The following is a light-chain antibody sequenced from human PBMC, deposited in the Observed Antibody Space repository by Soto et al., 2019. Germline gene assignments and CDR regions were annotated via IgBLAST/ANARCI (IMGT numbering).Light chain of an antibody. J-gene: IGKJ1*01. CDR3: QQNYSATWT. Sequence: DIQMTQSPSSLSASVGDRLTITCRASQGISTYLNWYQQKPGKAPKLLIYAASTLQSGVPSRFGGSGSETDFTLTISSLQPEDFASYSCQQNYSATWTFGQGTKVDIK. CDR1: QGISTY. CDR2: AAS. V-gene: IGKV1-39*01.